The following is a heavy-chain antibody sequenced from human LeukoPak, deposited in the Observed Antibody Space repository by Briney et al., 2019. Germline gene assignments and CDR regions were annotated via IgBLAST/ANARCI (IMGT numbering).Heavy chain of an antibody. J-gene: IGHJ2*01. CDR2: IDPSDSYT. D-gene: IGHD2-15*01. V-gene: IGHV5-10-1*01. CDR3: ARHPFRYCSGGSCYFNWYFDL. CDR1: GYSFTTYW. Sequence: GESLKISCKGSGYSFTTYWIGWVRQMPGKGLEWMGRIDPSDSYTNYSPSFQGHVTISADKSISTAYLQWSSLKASDTAMYYCARHPFRYCSGGSCYFNWYFDLWGRGTLVTVSS.